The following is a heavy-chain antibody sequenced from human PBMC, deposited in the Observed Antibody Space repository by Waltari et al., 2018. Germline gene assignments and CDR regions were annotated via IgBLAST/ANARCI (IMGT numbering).Heavy chain of an antibody. Sequence: EVQVVESGCGLVQPGGSLRLSCTALGFTFSSYELIRVRQAPGKGLEWISYIDNSGDTVYYADSVKGRFTISRDNAKNSLFLLMDSLRAEDTAVYYCARPSTEYYFYYYYMDVWGKGTTVTVS. CDR1: GFTFSSYE. CDR2: IDNSGDTV. V-gene: IGHV3-48*03. J-gene: IGHJ6*03. CDR3: ARPSTEYYFYYYYMDV.